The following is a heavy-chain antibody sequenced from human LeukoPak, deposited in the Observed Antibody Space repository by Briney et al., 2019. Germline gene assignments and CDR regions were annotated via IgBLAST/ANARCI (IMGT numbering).Heavy chain of an antibody. Sequence: ASVKVSCKASGYTFTSYGISWVRQAPGQGLEWMGWISAYNGNTNYAQKLQGRVTMTTDTSTSTAYMELRSLRSDDTAVYYCARTVIVMATAFGMDVWGQGTTVTVSS. J-gene: IGHJ6*02. CDR1: GYTFTSYG. CDR2: ISAYNGNT. V-gene: IGHV1-18*01. CDR3: ARTVIVMATAFGMDV. D-gene: IGHD2-21*02.